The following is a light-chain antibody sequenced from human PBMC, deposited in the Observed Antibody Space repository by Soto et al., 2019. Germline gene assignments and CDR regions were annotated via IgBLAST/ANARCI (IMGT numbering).Light chain of an antibody. CDR1: QIINSW. CDR3: QRYNSYPPWT. Sequence: DIQMTQSPSTLSASVGDRVTITCRASQIINSWLAWYQQEPGKAHKLLIYQASTLQSGVPSRFSGSGSGEEFTLTISSLQPDDFATFYCQRYNSYPPWTFGQGTKVEIK. CDR2: QAS. J-gene: IGKJ1*01. V-gene: IGKV1-5*03.